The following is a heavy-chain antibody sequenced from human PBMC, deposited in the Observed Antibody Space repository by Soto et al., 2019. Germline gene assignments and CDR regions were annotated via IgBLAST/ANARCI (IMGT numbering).Heavy chain of an antibody. CDR3: AAKRPEAWRLGS. V-gene: IGHV2-5*02. Sequence: QITLKESGPTLVRPTQTLTLTCAFSGFSLSTSGVGVGWIRQPPGTALEWLAVIYWAETNHYSPSLRSRLTITTATSRNQGLLTRTNLDPMDTGTHYCAAKRPEAWRLGSWGQGTLVSVSS. J-gene: IGHJ5*02. CDR1: GFSLSTSGVG. D-gene: IGHD6-6*01. CDR2: IYWAETN.